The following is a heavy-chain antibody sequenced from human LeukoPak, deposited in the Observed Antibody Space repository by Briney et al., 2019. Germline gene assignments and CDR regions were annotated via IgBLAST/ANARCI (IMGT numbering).Heavy chain of an antibody. V-gene: IGHV4-4*07. D-gene: IGHD6-13*01. J-gene: IGHJ5*02. Sequence: ASETLSLTCTVSGGSISSYYWSWIRQPAGKGLEWIGRIYTSGSTNYNPSLKSRVTMSVDTSKNQFSLKLGSVTAADTAVYYCARGRDSSSWRMRGYNWFDPWGQGTLVTVSS. CDR3: ARGRDSSSWRMRGYNWFDP. CDR2: IYTSGST. CDR1: GGSISSYY.